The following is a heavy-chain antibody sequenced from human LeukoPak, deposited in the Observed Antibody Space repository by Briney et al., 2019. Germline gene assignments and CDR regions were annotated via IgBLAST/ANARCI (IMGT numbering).Heavy chain of an antibody. Sequence: GGSLRLSCAASGFTFSSYSMNWVRQAPGKGLEWVSSISSSSSYIYYADSVKGRFTISRDNAKNSLYLQMNSLRAEDTAVYYCARDGDDLAPDFDYWGQGTLVTVSS. J-gene: IGHJ4*02. CDR2: ISSSSSYI. V-gene: IGHV3-21*01. CDR1: GFTFSSYS. CDR3: ARDGDDLAPDFDY.